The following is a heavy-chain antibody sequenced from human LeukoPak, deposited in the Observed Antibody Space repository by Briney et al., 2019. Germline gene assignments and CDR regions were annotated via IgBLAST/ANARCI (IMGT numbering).Heavy chain of an antibody. J-gene: IGHJ4*02. V-gene: IGHV3-7*01. Sequence: PGGSLRLSCAASGFTFRNYWMSWVRQAPGTGLEWVANIKQDGSDRNYVASVRGRFTISRDNAESSLYLQMNSLRAEDTAVYYCARDPDVIVGVNFNCWGQGTLVTVSS. CDR2: IKQDGSDR. CDR1: GFTFRNYW. CDR3: ARDPDVIVGVNFNC. D-gene: IGHD1-26*01.